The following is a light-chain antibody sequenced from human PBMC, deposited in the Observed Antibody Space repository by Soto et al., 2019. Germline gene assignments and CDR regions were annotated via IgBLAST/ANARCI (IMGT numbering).Light chain of an antibody. V-gene: IGLV2-8*01. CDR1: SSDVGGYNY. J-gene: IGLJ1*01. CDR3: ISYADGNNYV. Sequence: QSVLTQPPSASGSPGQSVTISCTGTSSDVGGYNYVSWYQQHPGKAPKLMIYEVNKRPSGVPDRFSGSKSGNTASLTVSGLQAEDEADYSCISYADGNNYVFGTGTKLTVL. CDR2: EVN.